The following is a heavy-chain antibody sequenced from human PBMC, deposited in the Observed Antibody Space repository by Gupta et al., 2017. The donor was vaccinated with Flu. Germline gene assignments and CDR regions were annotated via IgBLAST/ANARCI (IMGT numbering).Heavy chain of an antibody. J-gene: IGHJ4*02. CDR1: GFTFSSYN. CDR3: ARASEEYSSSSPLDY. V-gene: IGHV3-21*01. D-gene: IGHD6-6*01. CDR2: ISSSSSYI. Sequence: EVQLVESGGGLVKPGGSLRLSCAASGFTFSSYNMHWVRQAPRKGLEWVSSISSSSSYIYYADSVKGRFTISRDNAKNSLYLQMNSLRVEDTAVYYCARASEEYSSSSPLDYWGQGTLVTVSS.